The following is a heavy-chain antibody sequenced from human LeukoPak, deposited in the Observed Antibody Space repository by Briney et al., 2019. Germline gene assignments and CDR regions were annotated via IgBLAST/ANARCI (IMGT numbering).Heavy chain of an antibody. CDR3: AKVDNWKYGHHDF. Sequence: PGGSLRLSCTVSGFAVSSNSMSWVRQAPGKGLEWVSSISGSDGTTYYADSVKGRFTISRDNSKYTLSLQMNSLRTEDTAVYYCAKVDNWKYGHHDFWGQGTLVTVSS. D-gene: IGHD1-1*01. V-gene: IGHV3-23*01. CDR2: ISGSDGTT. CDR1: GFAVSSNS. J-gene: IGHJ4*02.